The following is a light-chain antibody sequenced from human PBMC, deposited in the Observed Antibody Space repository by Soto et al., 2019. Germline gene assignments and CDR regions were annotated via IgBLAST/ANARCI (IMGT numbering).Light chain of an antibody. V-gene: IGKV4-1*01. CDR2: WAS. J-gene: IGKJ1*01. Sequence: DIVMTQSPDSLAVSLGERATINCKSSQSVLYSSNNKNYLAWYQQKLGQPPKLLIYWASTRESGVPDRFSGSGSGTDFTLTISNLQAEDVAVYYCQQYYSNPWTFGQGTKVEIK. CDR1: QSVLYSSNNKNY. CDR3: QQYYSNPWT.